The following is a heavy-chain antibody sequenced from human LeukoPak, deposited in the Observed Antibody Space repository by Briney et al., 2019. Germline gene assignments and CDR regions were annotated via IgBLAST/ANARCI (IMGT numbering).Heavy chain of an antibody. CDR3: ARGNIVVVPAAMGYWFDP. V-gene: IGHV4-34*01. D-gene: IGHD2-2*01. J-gene: IGHJ5*02. CDR2: INHSGST. Sequence: TPSETLSLTCAVYGGSFSGYYWSWIRQPPGKGLEWIGEINHSGSTNYNPSLKSRVTISVDTSKNQFSLKLSSVTAADTAVYYCARGNIVVVPAAMGYWFDPWGQGTLVTVSS. CDR1: GGSFSGYY.